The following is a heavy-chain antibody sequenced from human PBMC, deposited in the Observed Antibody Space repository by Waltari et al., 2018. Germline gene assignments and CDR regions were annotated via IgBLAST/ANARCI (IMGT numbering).Heavy chain of an antibody. CDR3: ATPPRLAAAGGAFDI. Sequence: EVQLVQSGAEVKKPGATVKISCKVSGYTFTDYYMHWVQQAPGKGLEWREILDPEDGETIDAEKFQGRVTITADTSTDTAYMELSSLRSEDTAVYYCATPPRLAAAGGAFDIWGQGTMVTVSS. V-gene: IGHV1-69-2*01. CDR1: GYTFTDYY. J-gene: IGHJ3*02. CDR2: LDPEDGET. D-gene: IGHD6-13*01.